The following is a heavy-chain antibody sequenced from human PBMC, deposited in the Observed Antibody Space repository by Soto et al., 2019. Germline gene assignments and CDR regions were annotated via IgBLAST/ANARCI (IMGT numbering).Heavy chain of an antibody. CDR2: IYWDDDK. CDR1: GFSLSTSGVG. CDR3: AHSSPMVRGVPNWFDP. Sequence: QITLKESGPTLVKPTQTLTLTCTFSGFSLSTSGVGVGWIRQPPGRALEWLALIYWDDDKRYSPSLKSSLTITKDTSKNQVVLTITNMDPVDTATYCCAHSSPMVRGVPNWFDPWCQGTLVTVSS. J-gene: IGHJ5*02. D-gene: IGHD3-10*01. V-gene: IGHV2-5*02.